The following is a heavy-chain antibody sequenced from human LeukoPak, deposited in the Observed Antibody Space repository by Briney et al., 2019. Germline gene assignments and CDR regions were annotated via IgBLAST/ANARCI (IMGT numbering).Heavy chain of an antibody. CDR3: AKDLFIAYYYDSSGYSDAFDI. J-gene: IGHJ3*02. CDR1: GFTLSRYG. CDR2: IWYEGNKK. Sequence: GSPLRHSCAPSGFTLSRYGMHWVRPAPDKGLEWVAVIWYEGNKKYSADSVKGRFTISRDNSKNTLYLQMSSMRAEATAVYYCAKDLFIAYYYDSSGYSDAFDIWGQGTMVSVSS. D-gene: IGHD3-22*01. V-gene: IGHV3-33*06.